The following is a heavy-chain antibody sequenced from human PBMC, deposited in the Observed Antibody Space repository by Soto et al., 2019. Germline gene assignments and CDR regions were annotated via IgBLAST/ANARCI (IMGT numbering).Heavy chain of an antibody. J-gene: IGHJ4*02. CDR1: GFTFSSYA. V-gene: IGHV3-23*01. CDR2: ISGSGTNR. CDR3: AKDRVDYGDYRGLDY. D-gene: IGHD4-17*01. Sequence: EVQLLESGGGLVQPGGSLRLSCAASGFTFSSYAMTRVRQAPWKGLEWVSAISGSGTNRYYADSVKGRFTISRDNSKNTLYLQMNSLRAEDTAVYYCAKDRVDYGDYRGLDYWGQGTLVTVSS.